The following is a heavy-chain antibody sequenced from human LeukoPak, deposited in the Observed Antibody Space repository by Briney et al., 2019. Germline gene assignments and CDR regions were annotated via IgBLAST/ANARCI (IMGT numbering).Heavy chain of an antibody. V-gene: IGHV1-8*01. J-gene: IGHJ4*02. D-gene: IGHD6-19*01. Sequence: ASVKVSCKASGYTFTSCDINWVRQATGQGLEWMGWMNPNSGNTGYGQSFQGRITMTRDTSIGTAYMELSNLTSEDTAIYYCTRGSSGRRDNWGQGTLVTVSA. CDR2: MNPNSGNT. CDR3: TRGSSGRRDN. CDR1: GYTFTSCD.